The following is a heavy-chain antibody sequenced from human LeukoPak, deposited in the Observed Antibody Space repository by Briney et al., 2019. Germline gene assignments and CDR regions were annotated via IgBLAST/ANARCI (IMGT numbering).Heavy chain of an antibody. J-gene: IGHJ3*02. D-gene: IGHD4-17*01. CDR3: ARDTVLYGDDAFDI. Sequence: SVKISCKASGGTFSGYAISWVRQAPGQGLGWMGRIIPIFGTANYAQKFQGRVTITTDESTSTAYMELSSLRSEDTAVYYCARDTVLYGDDAFDIWGQGTMVTVSS. CDR2: IIPIFGTA. V-gene: IGHV1-69*05. CDR1: GGTFSGYA.